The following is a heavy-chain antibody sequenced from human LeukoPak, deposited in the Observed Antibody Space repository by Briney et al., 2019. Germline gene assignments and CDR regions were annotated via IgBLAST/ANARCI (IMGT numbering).Heavy chain of an antibody. CDR1: GGSFSGYY. J-gene: IGHJ5*02. D-gene: IGHD6-13*01. CDR2: INHSGST. V-gene: IGHV4-34*01. CDR3: ARSKAAAPKIINWFDP. Sequence: SETLSLTCAVYGGSFSGYYWSWIRQPPGKGLEWVGEINHSGSTNYNPSLKSRVTISVDTSKNQFSLKLSSVTAADTAVYYCARSKAAAPKIINWFDPWGQGTLVTVSS.